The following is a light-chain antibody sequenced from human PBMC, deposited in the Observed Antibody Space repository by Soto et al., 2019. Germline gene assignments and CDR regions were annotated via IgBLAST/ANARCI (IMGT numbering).Light chain of an antibody. J-gene: IGLJ2*01. CDR3: CSFAGTFTPHVV. Sequence: QSALTQPRSVSGSLGQSVTISCTGISSDVGDYKYVSWYQQHPARAPKFIIYDVNNRPSGVPDRFSGSRSGNTASLTISGLQAEDEADYYCCSFAGTFTPHVVFGGGTKVTVL. CDR2: DVN. V-gene: IGLV2-11*01. CDR1: SSDVGDYKY.